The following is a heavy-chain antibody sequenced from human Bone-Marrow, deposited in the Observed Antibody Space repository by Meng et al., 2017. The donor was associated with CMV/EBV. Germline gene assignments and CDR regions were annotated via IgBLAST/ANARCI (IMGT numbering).Heavy chain of an antibody. V-gene: IGHV1-2*02. J-gene: IGHJ4*02. D-gene: IGHD2-2*01. Sequence: ASVKVSCKASGYTFTGYYMHWVRQAPGQGLEWMGWINPNSGGTNYSQKFQGRVTMTRDTSISTAYMELSRLRSDDTAVYYCARGYCSSTSCYPRSLTKRLFDYWGQGTLVTVSS. CDR1: GYTFTGYY. CDR2: INPNSGGT. CDR3: ARGYCSSTSCYPRSLTKRLFDY.